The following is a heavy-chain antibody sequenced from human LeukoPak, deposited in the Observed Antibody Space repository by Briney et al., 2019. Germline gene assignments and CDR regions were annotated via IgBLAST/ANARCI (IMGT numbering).Heavy chain of an antibody. J-gene: IGHJ5*02. Sequence: SETLSLTCTLSGASISSRYWSWIRQPPGKGLEWIGSIYYSGGTNYNPSLQSRVTISVDTSKIQFSLKLSSVTAADTAVYYCARWQYTISSGWFGPWGQGTLVTVSS. V-gene: IGHV4-59*08. CDR2: IYYSGGT. CDR1: GASISSRY. D-gene: IGHD6-6*01. CDR3: ARWQYTISSGWFGP.